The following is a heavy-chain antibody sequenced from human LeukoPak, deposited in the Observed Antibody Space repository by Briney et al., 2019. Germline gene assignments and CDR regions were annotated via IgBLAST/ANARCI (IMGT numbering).Heavy chain of an antibody. D-gene: IGHD2-2*01. V-gene: IGHV1-2*02. CDR2: INPNSGGT. J-gene: IGHJ6*02. CDR3: ARGGGVVVPADENYYGMDV. Sequence: ASVEVSCKASGYTFTGYYMHWVRQAPGQGLEWMGWINPNSGGTNYAQKFQGRVTMTRDTSISTAYMELSRLRSDDTAVYYCARGGGVVVPADENYYGMDVWGQGTAVTVSS. CDR1: GYTFTGYY.